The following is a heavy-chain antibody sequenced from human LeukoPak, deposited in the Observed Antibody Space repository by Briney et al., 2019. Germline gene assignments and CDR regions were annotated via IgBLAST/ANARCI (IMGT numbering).Heavy chain of an antibody. J-gene: IGHJ6*04. CDR1: GVSISSYY. CDR3: ARVRVYYYGMDV. D-gene: IGHD3-10*01. Sequence: SETLSLTCTVSGVSISSYYWSWIRQPPGKGLEWTGYIYYSGSTNYNPSLKSRVTISVDTSKNQFSLKLSSVTAADTAVYYCARVRVYYYGMDVWGKGTTVTVSS. V-gene: IGHV4-59*01. CDR2: IYYSGST.